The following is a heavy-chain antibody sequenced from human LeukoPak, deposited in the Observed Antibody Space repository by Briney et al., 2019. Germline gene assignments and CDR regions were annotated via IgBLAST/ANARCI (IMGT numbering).Heavy chain of an antibody. CDR1: GFTVSSNY. Sequence: GGSLRLSCAASGFTVSSNYMSWVRQAPGKGLEWVSVIYSGGSTYYADSVKGRFTISRDNSKNTLYLQMNSLGAEDTAVYYCARDLDYYDSSGYFYRFDYWGQGTLVTVSS. J-gene: IGHJ4*02. CDR2: IYSGGST. CDR3: ARDLDYYDSSGYFYRFDY. V-gene: IGHV3-66*01. D-gene: IGHD3-22*01.